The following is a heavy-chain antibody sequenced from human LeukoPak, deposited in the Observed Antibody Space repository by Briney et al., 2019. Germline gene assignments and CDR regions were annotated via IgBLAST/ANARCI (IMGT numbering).Heavy chain of an antibody. CDR2: ISGSDDST. D-gene: IGHD3-10*01. J-gene: IGHJ4*02. CDR3: TKAKYYHFDY. Sequence: GGSLRLSCVASGFTFSSYGMSWVARAPGKGLEWVSAISGSDDSTYYADSVRGPFTISRDVSKNTLFLQMNSLRAEDTALYYCTKAKYYHFDYWGQGTLVTVSS. V-gene: IGHV3-23*01. CDR1: GFTFSSYG.